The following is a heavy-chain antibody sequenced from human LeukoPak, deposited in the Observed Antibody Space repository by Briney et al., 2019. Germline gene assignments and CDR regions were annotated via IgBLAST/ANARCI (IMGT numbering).Heavy chain of an antibody. J-gene: IGHJ4*02. D-gene: IGHD3-16*02. V-gene: IGHV3-7*05. CDR1: GFTFSSYW. CDR3: ARAVDDYVWGSYRPPGH. Sequence: GGSLRFYCAASGFTFSSYWMIWVRQAPGKGLEGVANIKQDGSEKYHVGSVKGRFTISRDNAKNSLYLQMNSLRVEDTAVYYCARAVDDYVWGSYRPPGHWGQGTLVTVSS. CDR2: IKQDGSEK.